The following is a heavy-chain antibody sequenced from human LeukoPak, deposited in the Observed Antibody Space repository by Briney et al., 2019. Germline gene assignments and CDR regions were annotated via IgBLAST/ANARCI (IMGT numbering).Heavy chain of an antibody. CDR3: AKNPPRIRYFDWPKDY. D-gene: IGHD3-9*01. Sequence: GGSLRLSCAASGFTFSSYAMSWVRQAPGKGLEWVSAISGSGGSTYYADSVKGRFTISRDNSKNTLYLQMNSLRAEDTAVYCCAKNPPRIRYFDWPKDYWGQGTLVTVSS. V-gene: IGHV3-23*01. CDR1: GFTFSSYA. CDR2: ISGSGGST. J-gene: IGHJ4*02.